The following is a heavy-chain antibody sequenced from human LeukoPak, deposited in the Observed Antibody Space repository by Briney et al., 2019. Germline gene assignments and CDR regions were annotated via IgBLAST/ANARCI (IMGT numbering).Heavy chain of an antibody. D-gene: IGHD3-22*01. CDR3: SRGLDSRKLGY. CDR2: VHPSGML. J-gene: IGHJ4*02. V-gene: IGHV4-31*03. CDR1: GASFNSDDQY. Sequence: SETLSLTCTVSGASFNSDDQYWNWIRQSPGKGLEWIGSVHPSGMLYNNPSLESRVTMSRDTSKNQFSLNLNSVTTADTAVYFCSRGLDSRKLGYWGQGILVTVSS.